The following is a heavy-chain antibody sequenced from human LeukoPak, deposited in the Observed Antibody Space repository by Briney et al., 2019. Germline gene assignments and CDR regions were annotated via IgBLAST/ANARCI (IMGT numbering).Heavy chain of an antibody. CDR2: INHSGST. CDR3: ARARGDSSSWSWFDP. CDR1: GGSFSGYY. J-gene: IGHJ5*02. V-gene: IGHV4-34*01. D-gene: IGHD6-13*01. Sequence: SETLSLTCAVYGGSFSGYYWSWIRQPPGKGLEWIGEINHSGSTNYNPSLKSRVTISVDTSKNQFSLKLSSVTAADTAVYYCARARGDSSSWSWFDPWGQGTLVTVPS.